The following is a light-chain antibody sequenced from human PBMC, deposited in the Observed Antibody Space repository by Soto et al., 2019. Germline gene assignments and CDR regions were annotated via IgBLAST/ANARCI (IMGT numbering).Light chain of an antibody. Sequence: DIPMTQSPSSLSASVGDRVTITCRASQGINEYLAWYQQKPGKVPKLLIHTASTLQSGVPSRFSGSGSGTDFTLTISSLQPEDVATYYCQKYNSVPWTFGQGTKVEIK. CDR2: TAS. CDR1: QGINEY. J-gene: IGKJ1*01. V-gene: IGKV1-27*01. CDR3: QKYNSVPWT.